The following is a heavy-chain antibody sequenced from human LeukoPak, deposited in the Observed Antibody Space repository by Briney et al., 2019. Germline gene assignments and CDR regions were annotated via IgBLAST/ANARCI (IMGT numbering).Heavy chain of an antibody. J-gene: IGHJ4*02. CDR1: GYTFTSYG. V-gene: IGHV1-2*02. CDR3: ARGNEAIFGVVIIDY. CDR2: INPNSGGT. D-gene: IGHD3-3*01. Sequence: ASVKVSCKASGYTFTSYGISWVRQAPGQGLEWMGWINPNSGGTNYAQKFQGRVTMTRDTSISTAYMELSRLRSDDTAVYYCARGNEAIFGVVIIDYWGQGTLVTVSS.